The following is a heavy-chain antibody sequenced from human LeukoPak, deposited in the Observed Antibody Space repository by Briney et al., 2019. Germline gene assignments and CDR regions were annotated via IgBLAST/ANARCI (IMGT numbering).Heavy chain of an antibody. V-gene: IGHV3-73*01. CDR2: IRSIANSYAT. Sequence: PGGSLKLSCAASGFTFNGSDMHWVRQASGKGLEWVGRIRSIANSYATAYDESVKGRFSISRDDSKNTAYLQMNSLKTEDTAVYYCTRLTMATDYSGMDVCGQGTTVTVSS. J-gene: IGHJ6*02. CDR3: TRLTMATDYSGMDV. CDR1: GFTFNGSD. D-gene: IGHD3-10*01.